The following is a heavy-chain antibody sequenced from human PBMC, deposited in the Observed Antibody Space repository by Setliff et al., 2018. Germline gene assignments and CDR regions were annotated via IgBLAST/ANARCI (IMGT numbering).Heavy chain of an antibody. CDR1: GFTFDDYV. Sequence: GGSLRLSCAASGFTFDDYVMSWVRQAPGKGLEWVGFIRSKTDGGSTDYAAPVKGRFTISRDDSKNTLYLQMNSLKTEDTAVYYCTTDPSPTFGGVIGAAFDFWGQGTMVTVSS. V-gene: IGHV3-15*01. CDR2: IRSKTDGGST. J-gene: IGHJ3*01. D-gene: IGHD3-16*01. CDR3: TTDPSPTFGGVIGAAFDF.